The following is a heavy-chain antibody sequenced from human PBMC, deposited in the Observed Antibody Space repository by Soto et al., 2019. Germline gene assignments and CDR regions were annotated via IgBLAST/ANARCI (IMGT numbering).Heavy chain of an antibody. J-gene: IGHJ4*02. CDR1: GFSFGTFG. V-gene: IGHV3-30-3*01. CDR2: ILFDGNNK. D-gene: IGHD6-19*01. Sequence: QVQLVESGGGVVQPGTSLRLSCAASGFSFGTFGLHWVRQAPGKGLEWLAVILFDGNNKYYADSVKGRFTISRDNSKSNLDLPINRLTNEGTAVYYCGGEPAGRRRRRPFADMAVAGGFDHWGQGALVNVSS. CDR3: GGEPAGRRRRRPFADMAVAGGFDH.